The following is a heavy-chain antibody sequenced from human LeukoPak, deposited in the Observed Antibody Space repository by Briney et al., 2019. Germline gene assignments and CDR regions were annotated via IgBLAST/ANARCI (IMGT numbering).Heavy chain of an antibody. J-gene: IGHJ4*02. CDR2: VYYTGST. D-gene: IGHD6-6*01. Sequence: PSETLSLTCSVYAGSVSNYYWSWIRQPPGKGLEWIGYVYYTGSTNYNPSLKSRVTMFEDKSKNQFSLRLYSVTVADTAVYYCARHFAYSSSSYFDYWGQGSLVTVSS. V-gene: IGHV4-59*08. CDR1: AGSVSNYY. CDR3: ARHFAYSSSSYFDY.